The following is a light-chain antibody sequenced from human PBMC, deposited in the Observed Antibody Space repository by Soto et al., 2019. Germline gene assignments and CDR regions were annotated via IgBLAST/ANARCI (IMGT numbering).Light chain of an antibody. V-gene: IGKV1-39*01. Sequence: DIQMTQSRSVLAASVGYIFTSTCRAGQAIINYLNWYQQRPGKAPNLLIFGATTLQSGVPSRFSGSGYGTDFTLTITTLQPEDVGIYYCQQCHATPLTFGQGTRLEI. CDR3: QQCHATPLT. CDR1: QAIINY. CDR2: GAT. J-gene: IGKJ5*01.